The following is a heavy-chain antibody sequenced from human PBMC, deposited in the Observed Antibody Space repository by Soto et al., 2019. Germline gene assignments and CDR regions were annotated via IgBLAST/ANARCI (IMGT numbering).Heavy chain of an antibody. J-gene: IGHJ4*02. CDR2: ISSSSSYI. Sequence: EVQLVESGGGLVKPGGSLRLSCAASGFTFSSHSMNWVRQAPGKGLEWVSSISSSSSYIYYADSVKGRFTISRDNAKNSLYLQMNSLRAEDTAVYYCARVHYYDSSGYYLYYFDYWGQGTLVTVSS. CDR1: GFTFSSHS. D-gene: IGHD3-22*01. CDR3: ARVHYYDSSGYYLYYFDY. V-gene: IGHV3-21*01.